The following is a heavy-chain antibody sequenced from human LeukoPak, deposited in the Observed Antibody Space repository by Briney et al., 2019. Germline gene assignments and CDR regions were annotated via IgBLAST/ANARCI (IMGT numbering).Heavy chain of an antibody. V-gene: IGHV3-53*01. CDR2: IYSGGST. CDR3: ASSWPPDY. Sequence: GGSLRLSCITSGFAFNTYAMHWVRQAPGKGLEWVSVIYSGGSTYYADSVKGRFTISRDNSKNTLYLQMNSLRAEDTAVYYCASSWPPDYWGQGTLVTVSS. D-gene: IGHD5-24*01. CDR1: GFAFNTYA. J-gene: IGHJ4*02.